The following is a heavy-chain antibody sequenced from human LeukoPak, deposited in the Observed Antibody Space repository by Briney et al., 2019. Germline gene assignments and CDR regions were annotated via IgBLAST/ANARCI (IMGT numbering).Heavy chain of an antibody. D-gene: IGHD3-3*01. J-gene: IGHJ6*02. CDR2: IWYDGSNK. V-gene: IGHV3-33*01. CDR1: GFTFSSYG. Sequence: GGSLRLSCAASGFTFSSYGMHWVRQAPGKGLEWVAVIWYDGSNKYYADSVKGRFTISRDNSKNTLYLQMNSLRAEDTAVYYCARDMLGSGYLVPMDVWGQGTTVTVSS. CDR3: ARDMLGSGYLVPMDV.